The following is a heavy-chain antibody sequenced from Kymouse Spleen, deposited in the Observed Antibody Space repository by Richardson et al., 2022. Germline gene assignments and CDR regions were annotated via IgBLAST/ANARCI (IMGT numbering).Heavy chain of an antibody. J-gene: IGHJ6*02. CDR3: ARVGGATDYYYYGMDV. D-gene: IGHD1-26*01. CDR1: GGSFSGYY. V-gene: IGHV4-34*01. Sequence: QVQLQQWGAGLLKPSETLSLTCAVYGGSFSGYYWSWIRQPPGKGLEWIGEINHSGSTNYNPSLKSRVTISVDTSKNQFSLKLSSVTAADTAVYYCARVGGATDYYYYGMDVWGQGTTVTVSS. CDR2: INHSGST.